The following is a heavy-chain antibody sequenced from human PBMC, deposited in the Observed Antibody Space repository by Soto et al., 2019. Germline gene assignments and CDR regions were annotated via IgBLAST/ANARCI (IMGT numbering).Heavy chain of an antibody. Sequence: EVQLLESGGGLVQPGGSLRLSCAAYGFTFRSYAMSWVRQAPGKGLEWVSDISGSGGSTYHTDSVKGRFIISRDNSKNTLYLQMNSLRAEDTAVYYCAQGAGYSYSYTLWFDPWGQGTLVTVSS. CDR3: AQGAGYSYSYTLWFDP. CDR2: ISGSGGST. V-gene: IGHV3-23*01. D-gene: IGHD5-18*01. J-gene: IGHJ5*02. CDR1: GFTFRSYA.